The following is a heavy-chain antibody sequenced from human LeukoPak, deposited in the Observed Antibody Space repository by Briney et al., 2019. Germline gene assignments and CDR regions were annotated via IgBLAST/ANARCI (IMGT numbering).Heavy chain of an antibody. CDR2: IYYSGST. J-gene: IGHJ4*02. V-gene: IGHV4-30-4*01. CDR3: ARGVRDTAMVDY. CDR1: GGSISSGDYY. Sequence: PSETLSLTCTVSGGSISSGDYYWSWIRQPPGKGLEGIGYIYYSGSTYYNPSLKSRVTISVDTSKNQFSLKLSSVTAADPDVYSCARGVRDTAMVDYWGQGTLVTVSS. D-gene: IGHD5-18*01.